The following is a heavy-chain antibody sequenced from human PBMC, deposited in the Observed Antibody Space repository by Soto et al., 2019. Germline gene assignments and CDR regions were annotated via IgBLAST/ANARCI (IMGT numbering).Heavy chain of an antibody. CDR2: ISGSGGHT. V-gene: IGHV3-23*01. J-gene: IGHJ5*02. CDR3: AKVEMGWFAH. Sequence: GGSLRLSCAGSGFSFFSYAMSWVRQAPGKGLEWVSTISGSGGHTYYADSVKGRFVVSRDNDKNTVYLHMNSLTGEDTAIYFCAKVEMGWFAHWGQGTQVTV. D-gene: IGHD2-8*01. CDR1: GFSFFSYA.